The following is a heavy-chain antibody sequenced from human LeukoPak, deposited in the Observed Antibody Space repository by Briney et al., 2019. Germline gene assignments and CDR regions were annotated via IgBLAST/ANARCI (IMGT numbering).Heavy chain of an antibody. D-gene: IGHD3-22*01. Sequence: GGSLRLSCAASGFTFSSYGMHWVRQARGKGLEWVAFIRYDGSNKYYADSVKGRFTISRDNSKNTLYLQMNSLRAEDTAVYYCAKVGDSSGYYQNYFDYWGQGTLVTVSS. J-gene: IGHJ4*02. CDR1: GFTFSSYG. CDR3: AKVGDSSGYYQNYFDY. CDR2: IRYDGSNK. V-gene: IGHV3-30*02.